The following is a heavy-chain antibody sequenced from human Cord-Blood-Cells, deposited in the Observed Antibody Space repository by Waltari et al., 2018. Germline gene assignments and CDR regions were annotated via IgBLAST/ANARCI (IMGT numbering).Heavy chain of an antibody. J-gene: IGHJ6*03. Sequence: EVQLVESGGVVVQPGGSLRLSCAASGFTFDDYTMHWVRQAPGKGLEWVSLISWDGGSTYYADSVKGRFTISRDNSKNSLYLQMNSLRTEDTALYYCAKEALSYYYMDVWGKGTTVTVSS. CDR1: GFTFDDYT. CDR3: AKEALSYYYMDV. CDR2: ISWDGGST. V-gene: IGHV3-43*01.